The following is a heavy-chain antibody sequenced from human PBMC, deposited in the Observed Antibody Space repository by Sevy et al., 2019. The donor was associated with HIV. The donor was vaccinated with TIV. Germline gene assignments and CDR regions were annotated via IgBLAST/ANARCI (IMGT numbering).Heavy chain of an antibody. V-gene: IGHV3-48*02. CDR1: GFTFNTYS. Sequence: GESLKISCAASGFTFNTYSLIWVRQTPGKGLEWLSFIGTAAGVTYYAASVKGRFTISRDNAKNSLYLQMNSLRDEDTAVYYCARCPGHYSIDYWGQGTLVTVSS. CDR3: ARCPGHYSIDY. J-gene: IGHJ4*02. CDR2: IGTAAGVT. D-gene: IGHD2-21*01.